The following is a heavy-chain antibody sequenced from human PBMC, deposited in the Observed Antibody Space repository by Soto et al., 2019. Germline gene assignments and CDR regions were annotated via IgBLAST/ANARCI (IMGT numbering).Heavy chain of an antibody. CDR1: GFTFDDYG. CDR2: INWNGGST. CDR3: ARGSSGWAFLPIDY. V-gene: IGHV3-20*01. J-gene: IGHJ4*02. Sequence: GGSLRLSCAASGFTFDDYGMSWVRQVPGKGLEWVSGINWNGGSTGYADSVKGRFTISRDNAKNSLYLQMSSLRAEDTALYLCARGSSGWAFLPIDYWGQGTLVTVSS. D-gene: IGHD6-19*01.